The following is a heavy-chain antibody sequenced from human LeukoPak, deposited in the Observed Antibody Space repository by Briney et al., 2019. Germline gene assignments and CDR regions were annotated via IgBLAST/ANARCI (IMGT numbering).Heavy chain of an antibody. Sequence: PSETLSLTCTVSGGSISSYYWSWVRQAPGKGLEWVGRSKSKTDGGTMDYAAPVKGRFTISRDDSKDTLYLQMNSLKTEDTAVYYCTTDQGIKAAPLFAYWGQGTLVTVAS. CDR1: GGSISSYY. CDR3: TTDQGIKAAPLFAY. V-gene: IGHV3-15*01. J-gene: IGHJ4*02. D-gene: IGHD6-13*01. CDR2: SKSKTDGGTM.